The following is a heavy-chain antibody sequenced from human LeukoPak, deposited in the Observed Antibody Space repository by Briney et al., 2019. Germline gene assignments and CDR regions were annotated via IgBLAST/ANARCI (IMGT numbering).Heavy chain of an antibody. CDR1: GYTFTNYY. V-gene: IGHV1-18*01. CDR3: TKGGAMVATIYY. J-gene: IGHJ4*02. Sequence: ASVKVSCKASGYTFTNYYITWVRQAPGQGLEWVGWISAYNGRTSYAQKFQGRVTMTIDTSTTTAYMDLRSLTSDDTAMYYCTKGGAMVATIYYWGQGTLVTVSS. CDR2: ISAYNGRT. D-gene: IGHD5-12*01.